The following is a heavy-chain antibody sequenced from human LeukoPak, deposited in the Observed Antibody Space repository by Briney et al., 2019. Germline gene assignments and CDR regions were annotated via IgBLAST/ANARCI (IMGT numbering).Heavy chain of an antibody. CDR2: ISVYNGNT. CDR1: GYTFPNYG. J-gene: IGHJ4*02. D-gene: IGHD3-22*01. V-gene: IGHV1-18*01. Sequence: GASVKVSCKTSGYTFPNYGLSWVRQAPGQGLEWIGWISVYNGNTNYAQKLQGRDTMTTDTSTSTAYIELRSLRSDDTAVYSCARNCDRSGYYCYWGQGTLVTVSS. CDR3: ARNCDRSGYYCY.